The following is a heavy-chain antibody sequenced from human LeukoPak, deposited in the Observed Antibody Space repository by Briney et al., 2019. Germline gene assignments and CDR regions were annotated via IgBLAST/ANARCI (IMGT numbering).Heavy chain of an antibody. CDR2: INDDGSDT. Sequence: GGSLRLSCAASGFTFKLYWMHWVRQVPGKGPVWVARINDDGSDTVYADSVKGRFTISRDNSKNTLYLQMNSLRAEDTAVYYCAKDRITMVRGVPVQGFDYWGQGTLVTVSS. J-gene: IGHJ4*02. D-gene: IGHD3-10*01. V-gene: IGHV3-74*01. CDR3: AKDRITMVRGVPVQGFDY. CDR1: GFTFKLYW.